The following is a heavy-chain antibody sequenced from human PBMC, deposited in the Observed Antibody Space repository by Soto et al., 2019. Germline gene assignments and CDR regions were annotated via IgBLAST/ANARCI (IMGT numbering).Heavy chain of an antibody. V-gene: IGHV3-11*05. Sequence: QVQLVESGGGLVKPGGSLRLSCAASGFTFSDYYMSWTRQAPGKGLEWVSHISSSSSHTNYADSVKGRFTISRDNAKNSLYLQMNSLRAEDTAVYYCARGGGSAQLWFGELLPLDYWGQGTLVTVSS. CDR2: ISSSSSHT. CDR1: GFTFSDYY. D-gene: IGHD3-10*01. J-gene: IGHJ4*02. CDR3: ARGGGSAQLWFGELLPLDY.